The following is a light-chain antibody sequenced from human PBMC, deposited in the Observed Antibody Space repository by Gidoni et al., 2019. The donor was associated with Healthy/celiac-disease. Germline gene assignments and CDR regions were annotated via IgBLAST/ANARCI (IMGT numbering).Light chain of an antibody. Sequence: IVLTQSPGTLSLSPGERDTLSCRASQSVSSSYLAWYQQKPGQAPRLLIYGASSRATGIPDRFSGSGSGTDFTLTISRLEPEDFAVYYCQQYGSSPITFGPGTKVDIK. CDR1: QSVSSSY. CDR2: GAS. CDR3: QQYGSSPIT. V-gene: IGKV3-20*01. J-gene: IGKJ3*01.